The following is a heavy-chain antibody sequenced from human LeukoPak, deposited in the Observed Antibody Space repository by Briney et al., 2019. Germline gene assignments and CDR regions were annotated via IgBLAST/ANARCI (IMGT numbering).Heavy chain of an antibody. CDR3: ATGDRHY. V-gene: IGHV1-2*02. Sequence: ASVKVSCKASGYTFTGYYVHWVRQAPGRGLEWMGWINPNSGGTNYALKFQGRVTMTRDTSITTAYMELSRLTPDDTAVYYCATGDRHYWGQGTLITVSS. CDR1: GYTFTGYY. CDR2: INPNSGGT. D-gene: IGHD7-27*01. J-gene: IGHJ4*02.